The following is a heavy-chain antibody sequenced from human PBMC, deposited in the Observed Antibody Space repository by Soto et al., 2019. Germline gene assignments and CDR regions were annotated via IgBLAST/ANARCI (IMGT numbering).Heavy chain of an antibody. V-gene: IGHV4-34*01. CDR2: INHSGST. D-gene: IGHD2-2*01. CDR1: DGSFSGYY. Sequence: SETLALTFAVYDGSFSGYYWSWIRQPPGKGLEWFGEINHSGSTNYNPSLKSRVTISVDTSKNQFSLKLSSVTAADTAVYYCAVAYCSSTSCYGYSSSWYEYYYMDVWGKGTTVT. J-gene: IGHJ6*03. CDR3: AVAYCSSTSCYGYSSSWYEYYYMDV.